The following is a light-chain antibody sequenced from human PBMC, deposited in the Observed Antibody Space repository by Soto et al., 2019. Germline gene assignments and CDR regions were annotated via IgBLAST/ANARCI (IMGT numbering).Light chain of an antibody. J-gene: IGLJ2*01. CDR1: SSDVGGYNY. Sequence: QSALTQPASVSGSPGQSITISCTGTSSDVGGYNYVSWYQQHPGKAPKLMIYLVSNRPSGVSNRFSGSKSGNTASLTISGLQAEDEADYYCSSYTSSSTRVFGGGTKLTVL. V-gene: IGLV2-14*01. CDR3: SSYTSSSTRV. CDR2: LVS.